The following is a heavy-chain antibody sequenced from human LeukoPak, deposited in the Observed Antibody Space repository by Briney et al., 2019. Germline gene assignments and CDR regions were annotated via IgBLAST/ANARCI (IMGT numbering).Heavy chain of an antibody. CDR2: TSNSDYP. D-gene: IGHD4-11*01. CDR1: GASIRTSEDH. V-gene: IGHV4-31*03. J-gene: IGHJ4*02. Sequence: PSETLSLTCTVSGASIRTSEDHWTWIRQHPGKGLEWIGYTSNSDYPDSNPSLKSRVTISLDTSKNQFSLKLRSVTAADTAVYYCARRPYSNYLADRDYWGQGTLVTVSS. CDR3: ARRPYSNYLADRDY.